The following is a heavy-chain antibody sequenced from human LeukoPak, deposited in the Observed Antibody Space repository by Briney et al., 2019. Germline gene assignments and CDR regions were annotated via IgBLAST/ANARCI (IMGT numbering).Heavy chain of an antibody. CDR2: INTNTGNP. CDR3: ARDVLTTVTTKYYYYYYMDV. D-gene: IGHD4-11*01. V-gene: IGHV7-4-1*02. J-gene: IGHJ6*03. CDR1: GYTFTGYY. Sequence: ASVKVSCKASGYTFTGYYMHWVRQAPGQGLEWMGWINTNTGNPTYAQGFTGRFVFSLDTSVSTAYLQISSLKAEDTAVYYCARDVLTTVTTKYYYYYYMDVWGKGTTVTVSS.